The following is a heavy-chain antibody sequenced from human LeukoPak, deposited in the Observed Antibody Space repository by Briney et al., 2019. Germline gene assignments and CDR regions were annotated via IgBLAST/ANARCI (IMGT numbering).Heavy chain of an antibody. V-gene: IGHV3-30*18. CDR3: AKGLGVRFSRFSSYYGMDV. CDR2: ISYDGSNK. J-gene: IGHJ6*02. CDR1: GFTFSSYG. D-gene: IGHD3-10*01. Sequence: GRSLRLSCAASGFTFSSYGMHWVRQAPGKGLEWVAVISYDGSNKYYADSVKGRFTISRDNSKNTLYLQMNSLRAEDTAVYYCAKGLGVRFSRFSSYYGMDVWGQGTTVTVSS.